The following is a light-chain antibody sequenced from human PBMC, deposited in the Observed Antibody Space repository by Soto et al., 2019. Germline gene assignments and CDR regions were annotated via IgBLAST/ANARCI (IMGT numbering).Light chain of an antibody. CDR2: EVS. J-gene: IGLJ1*01. CDR3: SSYTRSSTSYV. Sequence: ALTQPASVSGSPGQSITISCTGTSSDVGGYNYVSWYQQHPGKAPKLMIYEVSNRPSRVSNRFSGSKSGNTASLTISGLQAEDEADYYCSSYTRSSTSYVFGTGTKVTVL. CDR1: SSDVGGYNY. V-gene: IGLV2-14*01.